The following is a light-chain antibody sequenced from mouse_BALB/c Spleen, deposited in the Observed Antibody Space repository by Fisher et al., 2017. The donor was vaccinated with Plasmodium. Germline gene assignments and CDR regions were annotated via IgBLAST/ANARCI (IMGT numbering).Light chain of an antibody. V-gene: IGKV1-117*01. CDR3: FQASHIPLT. J-gene: IGKJ4*01. Sequence: DIVITQSTLSLPVSLGDQASMSCRSSQTIVHRNGNTYLEWYLQKPGQSPKLLIYTVSNRFSGVPDRFSGSGSGTDFTLKISSVEAEDLGIYYCFQASHIPLTFGSGTKLEIK. CDR2: TVS. CDR1: QTIVHRNGNTY.